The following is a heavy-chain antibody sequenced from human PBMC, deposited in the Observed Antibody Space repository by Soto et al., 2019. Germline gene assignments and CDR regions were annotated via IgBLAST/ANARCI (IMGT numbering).Heavy chain of an antibody. V-gene: IGHV1-18*01. J-gene: IGHJ1*01. Sequence: QIQLVQSGAEVRKPGASVKVSCKASGYNFFNYGVSWVRQAPGQGLEWMGWVSPKSGSTDYARKVQGRVTMTTEISTSAAYMELRGLRSDDTAVYFCARGRTESSIGPLLVWGQGTLFSVAS. CDR2: VSPKSGST. CDR1: GYNFFNYG. D-gene: IGHD1-1*01. CDR3: ARGRTESSIGPLLV.